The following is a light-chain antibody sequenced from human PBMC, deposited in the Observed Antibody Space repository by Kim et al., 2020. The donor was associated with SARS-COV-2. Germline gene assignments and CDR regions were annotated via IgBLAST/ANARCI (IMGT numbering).Light chain of an antibody. CDR2: GAS. Sequence: LSPGERATLSCRASQSVSSSYLAWYQQKPGQAPRLLIYGASSRATGIPDRFSDSGSGTDFTLTISRLEPEDFAVYYCQQYGSSPYSFGQGTKLEI. CDR3: QQYGSSPYS. CDR1: QSVSSSY. V-gene: IGKV3-20*01. J-gene: IGKJ2*03.